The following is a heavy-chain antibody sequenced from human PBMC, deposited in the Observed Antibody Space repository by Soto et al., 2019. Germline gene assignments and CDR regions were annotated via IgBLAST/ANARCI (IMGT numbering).Heavy chain of an antibody. Sequence: QVQLVQSGVEVKKPGASVKVSCKASGYTFIIHGISCVRQAPGQGLEWMGWIRGKNGNTNYAQKLQGRVTLTTDTSTSTAYMELRSLRSDDTAVYYCARVSSSIVVVPDYGMDVWGQGTTVTVSS. CDR2: IRGKNGNT. V-gene: IGHV1-18*04. CDR3: ARVSSSIVVVPDYGMDV. D-gene: IGHD2-15*01. J-gene: IGHJ6*02. CDR1: GYTFIIHG.